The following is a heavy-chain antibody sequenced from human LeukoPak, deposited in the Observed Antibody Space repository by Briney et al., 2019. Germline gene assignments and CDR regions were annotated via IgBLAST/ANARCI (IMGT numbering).Heavy chain of an antibody. CDR1: GYTFTGYY. D-gene: IGHD2-2*01. CDR2: INPNSGGT. CDR3: ARAYCSSTSCRPDYGMDV. J-gene: IGHJ6*02. V-gene: IGHV1-2*02. Sequence: ASVKVSCKASGYTFTGYYMHWVRQAPGQGLEWMGWINPNSGGTNYAQKFQGRVTMTRDTSISTAYMELSRLRSDDTAVYYRARAYCSSTSCRPDYGMDVWGQGTTVTVSS.